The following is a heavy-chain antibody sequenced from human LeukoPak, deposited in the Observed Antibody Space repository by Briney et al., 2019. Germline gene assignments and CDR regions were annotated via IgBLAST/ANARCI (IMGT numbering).Heavy chain of an antibody. CDR1: GYTFTRFG. D-gene: IGHD3-3*01. V-gene: IGHV1-18*01. Sequence: ASVKVSCKASGYTFTRFGIRWVRQAPGQGLAWMGWISAYNGNTNYAQKLQGRVTMTTDTSTSTAYMELRSLRSDDTAVYYCARDLGLRGGVVTSSYYYYYYGMDVWGQGTTVTVSS. CDR3: ARDLGLRGGVVTSSYYYYYYGMDV. CDR2: ISAYNGNT. J-gene: IGHJ6*02.